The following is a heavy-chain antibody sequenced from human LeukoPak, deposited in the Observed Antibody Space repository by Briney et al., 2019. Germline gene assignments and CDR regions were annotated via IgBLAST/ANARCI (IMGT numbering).Heavy chain of an antibody. Sequence: GGSPRLSCAASGFTFSRHWMHWVRQAPGKGLVWVSRINSDGSSTSYADSVKGRFTISRDNANNFLYLQMNSLRAEDTALYYCARAYKDRSLAGKKEFFQHWGQGTLVTVSS. J-gene: IGHJ1*01. CDR3: ARAYKDRSLAGKKEFFQH. CDR2: INSDGSST. CDR1: GFTFSRHW. D-gene: IGHD6-19*01. V-gene: IGHV3-74*01.